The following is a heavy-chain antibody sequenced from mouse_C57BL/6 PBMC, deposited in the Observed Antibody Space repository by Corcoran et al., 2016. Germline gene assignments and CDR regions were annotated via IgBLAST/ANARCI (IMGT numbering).Heavy chain of an antibody. D-gene: IGHD2-5*01. CDR2: INPNNGGT. Sequence: VQLQQSGPELLKPGASVQISCKASGYTFTDYYMNWVKQSHGKSLEWIGDINPNNGGTSYNQQFKGKATLTVDKSSSTAYMELRSLTSEDSAVYYCARGGTYSNPAWFAYWGQGTLVTVSA. V-gene: IGHV1-26*01. CDR3: ARGGTYSNPAWFAY. CDR1: GYTFTDYY. J-gene: IGHJ3*01.